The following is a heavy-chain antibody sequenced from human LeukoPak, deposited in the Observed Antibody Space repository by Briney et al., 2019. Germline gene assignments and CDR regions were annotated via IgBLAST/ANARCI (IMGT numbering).Heavy chain of an antibody. CDR3: AKGSYYDSSGSFYFDY. CDR2: ISGSGDNT. J-gene: IGHJ4*02. CDR1: GFTFSSYA. Sequence: EGSLRLSCAASGFTFSSYAMSWVRQAPGKGLEWVSGISGSGDNTYYADSVKGRFTISRDNSKNTLYVQVNSLGTEDTAAYYCAKGSYYDSSGSFYFDYWGQGTLVTVSS. D-gene: IGHD3-22*01. V-gene: IGHV3-23*01.